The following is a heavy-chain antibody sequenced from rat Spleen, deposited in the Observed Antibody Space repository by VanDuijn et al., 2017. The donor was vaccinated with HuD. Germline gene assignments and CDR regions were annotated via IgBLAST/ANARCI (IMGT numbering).Heavy chain of an antibody. CDR2: IWSNGDT. Sequence: QVQLKESGPGLVQPSQTLSLTCTVSGLSLTSNSVSWIRQPPGKGLEWMGVIWSNGDTHYNSVIKSRLSISRDTSKSQVFLKMNSLQTEDTAIYHCTRAPGKGYVMDAWGQGTAVTVSS. V-gene: IGHV2-47*01. CDR1: GLSLTSNS. J-gene: IGHJ4*01. CDR3: TRAPGKGYVMDA. D-gene: IGHD5-1*01.